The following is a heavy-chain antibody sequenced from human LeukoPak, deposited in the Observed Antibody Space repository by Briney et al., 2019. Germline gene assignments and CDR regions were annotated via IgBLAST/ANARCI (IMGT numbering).Heavy chain of an antibody. Sequence: PSETLSLTCAVYGGSFSGYYWSWIRQPPGKGLEWIGEINHSGSTNYNPSLKSRVTISVATSKTQFSLKLTSVTAADPAVYYCASGRITMVRGRPPTDVWGKGTTVTVSS. D-gene: IGHD3-10*01. J-gene: IGHJ6*04. CDR2: INHSGST. V-gene: IGHV4-34*01. CDR1: GGSFSGYY. CDR3: ASGRITMVRGRPPTDV.